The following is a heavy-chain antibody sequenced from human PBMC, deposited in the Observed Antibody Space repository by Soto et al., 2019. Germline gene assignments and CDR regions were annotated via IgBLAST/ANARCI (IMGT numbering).Heavy chain of an antibody. CDR1: GGSVSSGSYY. V-gene: IGHV4-61*01. Sequence: SETLSLTCTVSGGSVSSGSYYWSWIRQPPGKGLEWIGYIYYRGSTNYNPSLKSRVTISVDTSKNQFSLKLSSVTAADTAVYYCARDHRGGEYYYYRSGYQNYYYYYYGMDVWGQGTTVTVSS. CDR2: IYYRGST. D-gene: IGHD3-22*01. CDR3: ARDHRGGEYYYYRSGYQNYYYYYYGMDV. J-gene: IGHJ6*02.